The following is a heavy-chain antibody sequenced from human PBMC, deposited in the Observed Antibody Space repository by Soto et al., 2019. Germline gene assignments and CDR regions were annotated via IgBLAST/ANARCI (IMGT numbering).Heavy chain of an antibody. CDR2: IISIGSTI. Sequence: EVQLVESGGGLVQPGGSLRLSCEASGFTFSSNSMNWVRQAPGKGLGGVSYIISIGSTIYYADSVKGRFTISRDNAKNSLYLQMNSLRDEDTAVYYCARMEVVGATRAAFDIWGQGTMVTVSS. V-gene: IGHV3-48*02. D-gene: IGHD1-26*01. CDR3: ARMEVVGATRAAFDI. CDR1: GFTFSSNS. J-gene: IGHJ3*02.